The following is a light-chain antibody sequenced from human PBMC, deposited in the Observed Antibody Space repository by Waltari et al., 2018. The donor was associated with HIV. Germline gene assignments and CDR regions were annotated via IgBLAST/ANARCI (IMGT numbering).Light chain of an antibody. Sequence: DIPLTQSPSNVSASVGDRITRTCRASQTVYNWLAWYQRRQGKAPKLLIYKASTLESGVPPRFSDSGAGTEFTLTINGLQSDDFATYYYEQYYVYSTFGPGTKVDIK. CDR2: KAS. V-gene: IGKV1-5*03. CDR3: EQYYVYST. J-gene: IGKJ3*01. CDR1: QTVYNW.